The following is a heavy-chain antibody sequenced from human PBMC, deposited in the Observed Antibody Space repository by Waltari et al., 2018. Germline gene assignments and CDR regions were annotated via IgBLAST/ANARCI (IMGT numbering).Heavy chain of an antibody. CDR2: MFNGGST. D-gene: IGHD4-17*01. CDR1: GASISSSNYY. J-gene: IGHJ5*02. CDR3: ARHGYSGGWFDP. V-gene: IGHV4-39*01. Sequence: QLQLQESGPGLVKPSETLSLTCSVSGASISSSNYYWGWIRQPPGKGLEWIGSMFNGGSTYYNPCLKSRVTIAVDTSKNQCSLRLNSVTAADTAIYYCARHGYSGGWFDPWGQGTLVTVSS.